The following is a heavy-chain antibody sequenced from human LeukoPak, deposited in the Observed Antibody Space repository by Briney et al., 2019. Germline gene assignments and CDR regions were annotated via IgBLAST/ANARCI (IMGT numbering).Heavy chain of an antibody. Sequence: SETLSLTCTVSGGSFSSYYWSWIRQPPGKGLEWIGYIYYSGSTNYNPSLKSRVTISVDTSKNQFSLKLSSVTAADTAVYYCARHWLDSGTPDRFDYWGQGTLVTVSS. CDR1: GGSFSSYY. J-gene: IGHJ4*02. V-gene: IGHV4-59*08. D-gene: IGHD3-10*01. CDR3: ARHWLDSGTPDRFDY. CDR2: IYYSGST.